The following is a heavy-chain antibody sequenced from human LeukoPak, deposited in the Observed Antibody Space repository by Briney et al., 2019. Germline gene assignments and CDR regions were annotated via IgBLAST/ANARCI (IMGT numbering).Heavy chain of an antibody. V-gene: IGHV4-38-2*01. CDR3: AGRGGVVVPAAMFSRAYYFDY. D-gene: IGHD2-2*01. CDR1: GYYISSGYY. Sequence: PSETLSLTCAVFGYYISSGYYWGWIRQPPGKGLEWIGSIYHSGSTYYNPSLKSRVTISVDTSKNQFSLKLSSVTAADTAVYYCAGRGGVVVPAAMFSRAYYFDYWGQGTLVTVSS. J-gene: IGHJ4*02. CDR2: IYHSGST.